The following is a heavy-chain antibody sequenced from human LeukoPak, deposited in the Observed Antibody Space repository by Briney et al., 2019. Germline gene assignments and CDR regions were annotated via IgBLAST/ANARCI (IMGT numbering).Heavy chain of an antibody. CDR2: IYSSGST. CDR1: GGSISNWY. CDR3: ARKLASSTLKAGAFDI. D-gene: IGHD2-2*01. Sequence: LETLSLTCTVSGGSISNWYWSWFRQPAGKGLEWIGRIYSSGSTLYNPSLKSRVTMSVDTSTNQISLRLTSVTAADTAMYYCARKLASSTLKAGAFDIWGQGTMVTVSS. J-gene: IGHJ3*02. V-gene: IGHV4-4*07.